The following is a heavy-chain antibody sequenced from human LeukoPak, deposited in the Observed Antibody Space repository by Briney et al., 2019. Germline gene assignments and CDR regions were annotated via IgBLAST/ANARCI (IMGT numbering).Heavy chain of an antibody. CDR1: GGSVSSGSYY. CDR3: ARVKYYDSSGAFDY. V-gene: IGHV4-61*01. CDR2: IYYSGST. D-gene: IGHD3-22*01. Sequence: SETLSLTCTVSGGSVSSGSYYWSWIRQPPGKGLEWIGYIYYSGSTNYNPSLKSRVTISVDTSKNQFSLKLSSVTAADTAVYYCARVKYYDSSGAFDYWGQGTLVTVSS. J-gene: IGHJ4*02.